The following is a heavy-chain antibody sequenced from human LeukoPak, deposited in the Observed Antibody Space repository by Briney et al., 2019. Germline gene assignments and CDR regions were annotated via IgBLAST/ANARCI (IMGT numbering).Heavy chain of an antibody. CDR1: GGSISIYY. V-gene: IGHV4-59*08. D-gene: IGHD2-2*01. CDR3: ARQGYCSSTSCYGFPYYYYYYYMDV. CDR2: IYDSGST. Sequence: SETLSLTCTVSGGSISIYYWSWIRQPPGKGLEWIGYIYDSGSTNYNPSLKSRVTISVDTSKNQFSLKLSSVTAADTAVYYCARQGYCSSTSCYGFPYYYYYYYMDVWGKGTTVTISS. J-gene: IGHJ6*03.